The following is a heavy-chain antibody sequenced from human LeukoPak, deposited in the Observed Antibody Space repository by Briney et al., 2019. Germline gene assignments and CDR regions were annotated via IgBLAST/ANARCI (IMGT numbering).Heavy chain of an antibody. J-gene: IGHJ4*02. CDR3: ARGQPSGYDY. Sequence: ASVKVSCKVSGYTLTELSMHWVRQAPGKGLEWMGGFDPEDGETIYAQKFQGRVTITADESTSTAYMELSSLRSEDTAVYYCARGQPSGYDYWGQGTLVTVSS. CDR1: GYTLTELS. CDR2: FDPEDGET. V-gene: IGHV1-24*01. D-gene: IGHD5-18*01.